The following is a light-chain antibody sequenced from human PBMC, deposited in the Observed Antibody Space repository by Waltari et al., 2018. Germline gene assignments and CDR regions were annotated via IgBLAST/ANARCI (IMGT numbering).Light chain of an antibody. CDR3: QSYDSSLDSVV. Sequence: QSVLTQPPSVSGAPGQRVTISCSGSSSNIGAAYDVQWYQQLPGTAPKLLIYGISVRPSGVPNRFSHSKSGASASLAITGLQADDEGHYYCQSYDSSLDSVVFGGGTKLTVL. CDR2: GIS. V-gene: IGLV1-40*01. CDR1: SSNIGAAYD. J-gene: IGLJ2*01.